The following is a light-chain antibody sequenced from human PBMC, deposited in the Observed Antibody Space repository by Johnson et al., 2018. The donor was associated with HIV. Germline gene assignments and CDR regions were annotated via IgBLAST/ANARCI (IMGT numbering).Light chain of an antibody. Sequence: QSVLTQPPSVSAAPGQKVTISCSASSSNIVNIYISWYQHLPGTAPKLLIYDNNKRPSGIPDRFSGSKSGTSATLGITRLQTGDEADYYCLAWDTGPRACRVFGTGTKVPVL. CDR3: LAWDTGPRACRV. CDR2: DNN. J-gene: IGLJ1*01. CDR1: SSNIVNIY. V-gene: IGLV1-51*01.